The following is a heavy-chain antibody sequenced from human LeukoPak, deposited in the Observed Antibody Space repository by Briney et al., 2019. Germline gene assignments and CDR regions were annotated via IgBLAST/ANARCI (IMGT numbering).Heavy chain of an antibody. Sequence: SETLSLTCTVSGGSISSSSYYWGWIRQPPGKGLEWIGSIYYSGSTYYNPSLKSRVTISVDTSKNQFSLKLSSVTAADTAVYYCAATSITMVRGAARGTFDYWGQGTLVTVSS. V-gene: IGHV4-39*01. CDR2: IYYSGST. D-gene: IGHD3-10*01. CDR3: AATSITMVRGAARGTFDY. J-gene: IGHJ4*02. CDR1: GGSISSSSYY.